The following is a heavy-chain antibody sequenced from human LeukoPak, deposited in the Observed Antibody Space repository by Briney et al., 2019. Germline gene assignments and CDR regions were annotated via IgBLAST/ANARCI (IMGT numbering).Heavy chain of an antibody. V-gene: IGHV3-33*01. J-gene: IGHJ4*02. CDR1: GFIFDTYG. Sequence: SGGSLRLSCAASGFIFDTYGMHWVRQAPGKGLEWVAVIWYDGGKKYYADSVKGRLTISRDNSKNTLYLEMNSLRAEGTAVYYCARDRAVRYFDYWGQGTLVTVSS. D-gene: IGHD3-16*02. CDR3: ARDRAVRYFDY. CDR2: IWYDGGKK.